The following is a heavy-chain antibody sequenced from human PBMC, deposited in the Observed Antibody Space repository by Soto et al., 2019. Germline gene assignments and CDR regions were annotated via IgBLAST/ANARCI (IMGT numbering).Heavy chain of an antibody. J-gene: IGHJ6*03. CDR1: GYTFTGYY. CDR2: INPNSGET. CDR3: ARGGGLNYYYYLDV. V-gene: IGHV1-2*04. Sequence: QVQLVQSGAEVKKPGASVKVSCKASGYTFTGYYMHWMRQAPGQGLEWMGWINPNSGETDYAQNFQGWVTMTRDMSISTAYMELSRLKSNDTAVYYCARGGGLNYYYYLDVWGKGTTVTVS.